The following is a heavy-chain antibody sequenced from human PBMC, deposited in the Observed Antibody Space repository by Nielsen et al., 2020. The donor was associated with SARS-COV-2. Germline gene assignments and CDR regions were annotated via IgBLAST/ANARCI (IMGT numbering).Heavy chain of an antibody. D-gene: IGHD3-22*01. CDR2: ISWNSGST. CDR3: AKAYYDSGGYPDAFDI. CDR1: GFTFDDYA. Sequence: SLKISCAASGFTFDDYAMHWVRQSPGKGLEWVSGISWNSGSTAYADSVKGRFTISRDNAKNSLSLRMTGLRAEDTAYYYCAKAYYDSGGYPDAFDIWGQGTMVTVSS. V-gene: IGHV3-9*01. J-gene: IGHJ3*02.